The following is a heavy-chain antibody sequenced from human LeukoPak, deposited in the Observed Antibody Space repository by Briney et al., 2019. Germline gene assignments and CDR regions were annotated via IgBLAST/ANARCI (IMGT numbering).Heavy chain of an antibody. Sequence: GGSLRLSCAASGFTFSSYWMHWVRQAPGKGLVWVSRISSDGSSTSYADSVEGRFTISRDNAKNTLYLQMNSLRAEDTAVYYCARERRITMIVVVMHNWFDPWGQGTLVTVSS. D-gene: IGHD3-22*01. CDR2: ISSDGSST. J-gene: IGHJ5*02. CDR1: GFTFSSYW. CDR3: ARERRITMIVVVMHNWFDP. V-gene: IGHV3-74*01.